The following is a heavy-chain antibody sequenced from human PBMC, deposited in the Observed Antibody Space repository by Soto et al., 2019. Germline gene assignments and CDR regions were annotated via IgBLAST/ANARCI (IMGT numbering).Heavy chain of an antibody. V-gene: IGHV1-69*01. J-gene: IGHJ4*02. CDR1: GGTFSSYA. CDR3: ARESVMLGATDSFDDY. CDR2: IIPIFGTA. D-gene: IGHD3-16*01. Sequence: QVQLVQSGAEVKKPGSSVKVSCKASGGTFSSYAISWVRQAPGQGLEWMGGIIPIFGTANYAQKFQGRVTITANESTSTAYMELSSLISEDTAVYYCARESVMLGATDSFDDYWGQGTLVTVSS.